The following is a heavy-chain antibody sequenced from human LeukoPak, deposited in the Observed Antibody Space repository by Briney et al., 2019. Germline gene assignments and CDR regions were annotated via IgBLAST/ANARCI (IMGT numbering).Heavy chain of an antibody. J-gene: IGHJ3*02. D-gene: IGHD2/OR15-2a*01. Sequence: PSETLSLTCAVSGYSISSGYYWGWIRQPPGKGLEWIGSIYYSGSTYYNPSLESRVTISVDTSKNQFSLKLSSVTAADTAVYYCARHLIVLDAFDIWGQGTMVTVSS. CDR1: GYSISSGYY. V-gene: IGHV4-38-2*01. CDR3: ARHLIVLDAFDI. CDR2: IYYSGST.